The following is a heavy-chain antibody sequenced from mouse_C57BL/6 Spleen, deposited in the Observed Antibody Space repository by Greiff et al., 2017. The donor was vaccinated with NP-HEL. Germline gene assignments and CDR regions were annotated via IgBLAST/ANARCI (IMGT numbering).Heavy chain of an antibody. CDR1: GYTFTSYW. V-gene: IGHV1-53*01. D-gene: IGHD1-1*01. CDR3: ARVRYYGSSPWYFDV. Sequence: QVQLQQPGTELVKPGASVKLSCKASGYTFTSYWMHWVKQRPGQGLEWIGNINPSNGGTNYNDKFKSKATLTVDKSSSTAYMQLSSLTSEDSAVYYCARVRYYGSSPWYFDVWGTGTTVTVSS. J-gene: IGHJ1*03. CDR2: INPSNGGT.